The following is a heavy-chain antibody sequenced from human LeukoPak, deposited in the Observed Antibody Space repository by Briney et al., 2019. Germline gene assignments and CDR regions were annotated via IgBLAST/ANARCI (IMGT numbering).Heavy chain of an antibody. J-gene: IGHJ4*02. V-gene: IGHV4-39*01. CDR2: FHHSGHT. D-gene: IGHD3-22*01. Sequence: SETLSLTCTVSGDSINSSPYYWGWIRQPPGKGLEWLGSFHHSGHTYYNPSLNSRLTISVDTSKNRLSRNLNSVTATDTAVYYCARLGFTMILVATTWGQGTLVTVSS. CDR1: GDSINSSPYY. CDR3: ARLGFTMILVATT.